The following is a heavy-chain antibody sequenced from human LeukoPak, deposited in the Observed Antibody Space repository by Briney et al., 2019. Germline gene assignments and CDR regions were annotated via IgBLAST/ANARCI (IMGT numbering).Heavy chain of an antibody. Sequence: SETLSLTCTVSGGSISSYYWSWIRQPPGKGLEWIGYIYYDGTPNYNPPLKSRVTISIDTSRNQFSLKLSSVTAEDTAVYYCAREWELHFDYWGQGTLVTVSS. CDR3: AREWELHFDY. V-gene: IGHV4-59*01. J-gene: IGHJ4*02. CDR2: IYYDGTP. CDR1: GGSISSYY. D-gene: IGHD1-26*01.